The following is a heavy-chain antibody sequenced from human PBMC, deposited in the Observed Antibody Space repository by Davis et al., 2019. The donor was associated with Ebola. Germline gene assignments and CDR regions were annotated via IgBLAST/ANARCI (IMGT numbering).Heavy chain of an antibody. CDR3: ARGRGGYGYPDY. CDR2: INHSGST. CDR1: GGSISSGGYY. Sequence: MPSETLSLTCTVSGGSISSGGYYWSWIRQPPGKGLEWIGEINHSGSTNYNPSLKSRVTISVDTSKNQFSLKLSSVTAADTAVYYCARGRGGYGYPDYWGQGTLVTVSS. D-gene: IGHD5-12*01. V-gene: IGHV4-39*07. J-gene: IGHJ4*02.